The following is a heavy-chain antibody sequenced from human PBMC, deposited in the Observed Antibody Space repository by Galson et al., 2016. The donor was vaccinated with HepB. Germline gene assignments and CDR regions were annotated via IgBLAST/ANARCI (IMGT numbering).Heavy chain of an antibody. CDR2: IYSGGRT. CDR3: AGATKYTSGWALGY. V-gene: IGHV3-53*01. Sequence: SLRLSCAASEFTVSNNYMIWVRQAPGKGLEWVSIIYSGGRTYYADSVKGRFTISRDNSKNTLFLQMSSLRVEDTALYCCAGATKYTSGWALGYWGQGTLVTVSS. D-gene: IGHD6-19*01. J-gene: IGHJ4*02. CDR1: EFTVSNNY.